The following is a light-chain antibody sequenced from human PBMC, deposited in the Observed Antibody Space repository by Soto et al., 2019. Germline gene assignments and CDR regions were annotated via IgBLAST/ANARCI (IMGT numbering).Light chain of an antibody. Sequence: QCVLTQPPAASGCSGRSVGISCTGTRRDVGGYNYVSWYQQHPGKALKPMLYEVNKRPSGVPDPFSGSKSGNTASLPVSGLQAEDEAAYYCSSYAGSSNVFGTGTKVTV. CDR2: EVN. CDR3: SSYAGSSNV. CDR1: RRDVGGYNY. J-gene: IGLJ1*01. V-gene: IGLV2-8*01.